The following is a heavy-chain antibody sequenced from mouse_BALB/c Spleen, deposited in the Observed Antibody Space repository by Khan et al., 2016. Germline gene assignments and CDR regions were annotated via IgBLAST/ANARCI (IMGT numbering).Heavy chain of an antibody. CDR2: LNTETGES. CDR1: GYTFTDYS. V-gene: IGHV9-2-1*01. J-gene: IGHJ2*01. Sequence: QIQLVQSGPELKKPGETVKISCKASGYTFTDYSMHWVKQAPGKGLKWMGWLNTETGESTSAADFKGRFAFSLEPSARPAYWQINKGKKEETGTYGWAQRHYFDYGGQGTTITVAS. CDR3: AQRHYFDY.